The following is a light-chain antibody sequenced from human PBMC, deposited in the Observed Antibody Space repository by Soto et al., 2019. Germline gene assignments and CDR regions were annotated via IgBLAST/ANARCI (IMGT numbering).Light chain of an antibody. CDR1: QSISNY. Sequence: DIQMTQPPSSLSASVGDRVTITCRASQSISNYLNWCQQKPGKAPKLLIYTSSNLQSGVPSRFSGSGSGTDFTLTISSLQPEDFAIYYCQQSYSAPYTFGQGTRLEIK. CDR2: TSS. CDR3: QQSYSAPYT. V-gene: IGKV1-39*01. J-gene: IGKJ2*01.